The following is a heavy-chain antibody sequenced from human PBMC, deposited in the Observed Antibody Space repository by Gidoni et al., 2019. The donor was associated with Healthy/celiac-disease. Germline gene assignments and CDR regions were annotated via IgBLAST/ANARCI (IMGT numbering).Heavy chain of an antibody. CDR1: GAPVSSGNHY. V-gene: IGHV4-61*01. D-gene: IGHD2-21*01. Sequence: QVQLQQSGPGLVKPSEIVSLTCTVSGAPVSSGNHYWSWIRQPPGKGLEWIGYIYDSGSTNYNPSLRSRATISVDTSNNQFSLRLTSVTAADTAVYSCANWMVIAIGSEYFQHWGQGTLVTVSS. J-gene: IGHJ1*01. CDR2: IYDSGST. CDR3: ANWMVIAIGSEYFQH.